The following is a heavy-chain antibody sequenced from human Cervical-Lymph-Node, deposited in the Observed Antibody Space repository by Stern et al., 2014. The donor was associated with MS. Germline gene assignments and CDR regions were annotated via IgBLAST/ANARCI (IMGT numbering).Heavy chain of an antibody. CDR1: GFTFSRNG. V-gene: IGHV3-21*01. CDR2: IDKSGSYK. CDR3: ATLFEVGDTDY. J-gene: IGHJ4*02. D-gene: IGHD3-3*01. Sequence: VQLVESGGGLVKPGGSLRLSCAASGFTFSRNGMNWVRQAPGKGLEWVSSIDKSGSYKFYADSVMGRFTISRDNAKNSLYLQMGSLRAEDTAVYYCATLFEVGDTDYWGQGTLVTVSS.